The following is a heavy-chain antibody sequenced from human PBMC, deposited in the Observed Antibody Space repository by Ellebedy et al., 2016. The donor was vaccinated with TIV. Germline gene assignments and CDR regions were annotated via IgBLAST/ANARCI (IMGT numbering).Heavy chain of an antibody. J-gene: IGHJ6*02. CDR2: IYYSGST. CDR3: ARGEVTLYYYCMDV. V-gene: IGHV4-59*01. CDR1: GGSISSYY. Sequence: MPSETLSLTCTVSGGSISSYYWSWIRQPPGKGLEWIGYIYYSGSTNYNPSLKSRVTISVDTSKNQFSLKLSSVTAADTAVYYCARGEVTLYYYCMDVWGQGTTVTVSS.